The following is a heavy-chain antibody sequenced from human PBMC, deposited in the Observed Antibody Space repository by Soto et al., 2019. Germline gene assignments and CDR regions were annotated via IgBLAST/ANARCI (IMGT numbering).Heavy chain of an antibody. D-gene: IGHD3-22*01. CDR2: IYYSGST. CDR1: GGSISSGGYY. CDR3: ARASYDSSGYYYVFDY. V-gene: IGHV4-31*03. Sequence: SETLSLTCTVSGGSISSGGYYWSWIRQHPGKGLEWIGYIYYSGSTYYNPSLKSRVTISVDTSKNQFSLKLSSVTAADTAVYYCARASYDSSGYYYVFDYWGQGTLVTVSS. J-gene: IGHJ4*02.